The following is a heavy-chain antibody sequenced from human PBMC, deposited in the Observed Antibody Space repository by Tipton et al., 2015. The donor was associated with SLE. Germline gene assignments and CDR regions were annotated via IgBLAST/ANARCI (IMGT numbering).Heavy chain of an antibody. J-gene: IGHJ2*01. CDR3: ARGYTTVIHWYFDL. CDR1: GGSFSGYY. Sequence: TLSLTCAVYGGSFSGYYWSWIRQPPGKGLEWIGEINHSGSTNYNPSLKSRVTISVDTSKNQFSLKLSSVTAADTAVYYCARGYTTVIHWYFDLWGRGTLVTVSS. CDR2: INHSGST. D-gene: IGHD4-17*01. V-gene: IGHV4-34*01.